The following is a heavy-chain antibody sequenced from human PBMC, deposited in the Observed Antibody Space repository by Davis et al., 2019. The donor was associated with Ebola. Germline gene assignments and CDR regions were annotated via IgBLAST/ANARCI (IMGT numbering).Heavy chain of an antibody. Sequence: GGSLRLSCTESGNSVTSYWIGWVRQLPGKGLEWMGIIYTGASDTRYSPSFRGQVTISADKSIKTAFLQWSSLKASDTAMYYCASLRRTITGMDDAFDIWGQGTMVTVSS. J-gene: IGHJ3*02. CDR3: ASLRRTITGMDDAFDI. V-gene: IGHV5-51*01. D-gene: IGHD2-8*02. CDR1: GNSVTSYW. CDR2: IYTGASDT.